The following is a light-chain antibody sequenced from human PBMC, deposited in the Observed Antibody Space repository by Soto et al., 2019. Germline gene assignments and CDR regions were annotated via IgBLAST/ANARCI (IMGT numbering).Light chain of an antibody. CDR3: GSWDSSLSAYV. CDR1: SSNIGGNS. V-gene: IGLV1-51*01. J-gene: IGLJ1*01. Sequence: QSALTQPPSVPAAPGQKVTISCSGSSSNIGGNSVSWYQQLPGTAPKLLIYDDDKRPSGIPDRFSGSKSGTSATLGITGFQTGDEADYYCGSWDSSLSAYVFATGTKVTVL. CDR2: DDD.